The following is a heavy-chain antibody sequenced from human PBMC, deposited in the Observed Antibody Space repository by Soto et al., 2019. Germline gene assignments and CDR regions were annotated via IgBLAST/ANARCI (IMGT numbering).Heavy chain of an antibody. CDR2: IIPIFGTA. CDR1: GGTFSSYA. D-gene: IGHD2-2*01. J-gene: IGHJ6*02. CDR3: ARGIVVVPAAMLNYYYYGMDV. Sequence: QVQLVQSGAEVKKPGSSVKVSCKASGGTFSSYAISWVRQAPGQGLEWMGGIIPIFGTANYAQKFQGRVTLTADESTSTAYMELSSLRSEDTAVYYCARGIVVVPAAMLNYYYYGMDVWGQGTTVTVSS. V-gene: IGHV1-69*01.